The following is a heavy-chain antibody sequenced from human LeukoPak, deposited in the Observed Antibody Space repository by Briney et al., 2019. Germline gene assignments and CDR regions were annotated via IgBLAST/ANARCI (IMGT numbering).Heavy chain of an antibody. CDR1: GFIFSDQS. Sequence: GGSLRLSCAASGFIFSDQSMNWVRQAPGKGLEWVSSISANSLHIFYADSVKGRFTISRDNAKNSLYLQMNNLRVEDTAVYYCVGPDSQFDCWGQETLVTVSS. D-gene: IGHD3-10*01. CDR2: ISANSLHI. J-gene: IGHJ4*02. CDR3: VGPDSQFDC. V-gene: IGHV3-21*01.